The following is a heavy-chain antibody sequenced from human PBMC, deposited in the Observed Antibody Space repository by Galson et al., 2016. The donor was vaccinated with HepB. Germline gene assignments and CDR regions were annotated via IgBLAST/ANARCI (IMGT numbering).Heavy chain of an antibody. CDR1: GDSVSSNSAA. Sequence: CAISGDSVSSNSAAWNWIRQSPSRGLEWLGRTYYRSKWYNDYAASVRSRITINPDTSRNQFSLQLNSVTPEDTAEYYGLSGWYFDTWGQGTQVTVSS. CDR3: LSGWYFDT. V-gene: IGHV6-1*01. D-gene: IGHD6-19*01. CDR2: TYYRSKWYN. J-gene: IGHJ4*02.